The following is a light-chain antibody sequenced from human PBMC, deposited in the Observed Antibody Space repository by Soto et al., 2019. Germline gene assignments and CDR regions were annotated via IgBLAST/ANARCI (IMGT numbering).Light chain of an antibody. V-gene: IGKV1-39*01. CDR2: AAS. CDR1: QNIGRS. Sequence: DIQMTPSPSSLSASVEDRVTIACRASQNIGRSLNWYQEKPGKAPELLINAASSLQSGVPSIFSGSGSGSVCTLTISSLQPEDFATYYCQQSYTSWRFGQGTKVDIK. CDR3: QQSYTSWR. J-gene: IGKJ1*01.